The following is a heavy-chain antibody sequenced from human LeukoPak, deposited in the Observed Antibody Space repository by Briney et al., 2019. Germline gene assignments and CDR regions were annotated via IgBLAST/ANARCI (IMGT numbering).Heavy chain of an antibody. CDR2: ISGSGGST. J-gene: IGHJ4*02. D-gene: IGHD2-21*02. CDR3: AKDLVVTGRFDY. CDR1: GFTFSSYA. V-gene: IGHV3-23*01. Sequence: GGSLRLSCAASGFTFSSYAMSWVRQAPGKGLEWVSAISGSGGSTYYADSVKGRFTIPRDNSKNTLYLQMNSLRAEDTAVYYCAKDLVVTGRFDYWGQGTLVTVFS.